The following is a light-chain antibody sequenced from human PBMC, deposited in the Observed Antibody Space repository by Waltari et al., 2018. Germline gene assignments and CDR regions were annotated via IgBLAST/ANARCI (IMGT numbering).Light chain of an antibody. CDR3: QSYDSSLTGSV. CDR1: SSNLGAGSA. V-gene: IGLV1-40*01. J-gene: IGLJ3*02. Sequence: QSVLTQPPSVSGAPGQRVTISCPGSSSNLGAGSAVHWYQQLPGTAPKLLIYGTSIRPSGVPDRFSGSKSGTSASLAITGLQAEDEADYYCQSYDSSLTGSVFGGGTKLTVL. CDR2: GTS.